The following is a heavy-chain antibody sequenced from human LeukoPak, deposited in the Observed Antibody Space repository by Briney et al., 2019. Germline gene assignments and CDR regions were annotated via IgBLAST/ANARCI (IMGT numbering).Heavy chain of an antibody. J-gene: IGHJ3*02. CDR3: ARGRYCSADICTGGDSFDI. V-gene: IGHV4-4*07. CDR2: KYARGSS. CDR1: GGSISNYY. D-gene: IGHD2-15*01. Sequence: PSETLSLTCTVSGGSISNYYWSWIRQPAGKGLEWIGRKYARGSSNYNPPVQSRVTMSVDTSRNQFSLKLRSVTAADTAVYYCARGRYCSADICTGGDSFDIWGQGTMVSVSP.